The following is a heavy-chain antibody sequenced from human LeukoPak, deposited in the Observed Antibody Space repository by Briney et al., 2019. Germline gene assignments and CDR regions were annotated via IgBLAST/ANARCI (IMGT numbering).Heavy chain of an antibody. CDR2: IIPMLGTV. V-gene: IGHV1-69*04. J-gene: IGHJ6*02. CDR1: GATFSSYA. D-gene: IGHD3-16*01. Sequence: GASVKVSCKASGATFSSYAINWVRQAPGQGLEWMGRIIPMLGTVNYAQKFQGRVTIIADKFTSTAYMELSSLRSEDTAVYYCARKQKGGATPYFGMERLGPGTKVTVS. CDR3: ARKQKGGATPYFGMER.